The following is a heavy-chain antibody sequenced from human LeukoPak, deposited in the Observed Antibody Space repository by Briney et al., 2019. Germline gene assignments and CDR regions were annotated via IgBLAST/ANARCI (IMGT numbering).Heavy chain of an antibody. Sequence: GGSLRLSCAASGFTVSTNYMSWVRQAPGKGLAWVSVTYSGGNTYYADSVKGRFTISRDSSRNTLYLQMNTLRAEDTAVYYCVIVEAAAGTGSLDSWGQGTLVTVSS. CDR1: GFTVSTNY. D-gene: IGHD6-13*01. V-gene: IGHV3-53*01. CDR3: VIVEAAAGTGSLDS. CDR2: TYSGGNT. J-gene: IGHJ4*02.